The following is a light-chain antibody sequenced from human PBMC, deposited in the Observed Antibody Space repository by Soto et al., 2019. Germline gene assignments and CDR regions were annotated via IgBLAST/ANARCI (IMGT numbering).Light chain of an antibody. V-gene: IGKV1D-13*01. Sequence: IQMTQSPSSLSASVGYRVTITCRASQGIINYLAWYQQKPGKAPKLLVYDASTLQSGVASRFSGSGSGTEFTLTISSLQPEDIATYYCQQYDNLPIIFGQGTRLEIK. CDR1: QGIINY. J-gene: IGKJ5*01. CDR3: QQYDNLPII. CDR2: DAS.